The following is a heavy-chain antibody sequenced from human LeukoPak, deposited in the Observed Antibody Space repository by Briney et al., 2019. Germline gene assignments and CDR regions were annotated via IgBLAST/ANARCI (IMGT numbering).Heavy chain of an antibody. CDR3: AKVQCSSTSCYLYYYGMDV. D-gene: IGHD2-2*01. CDR2: ISGSGGST. CDR1: GFTFSSYA. Sequence: GGSLRLSCAASGFTFSSYAMSWVRQAPGKGLEWVSAISGSGGSTYYADSVKGRFTISRDNSKNTLYLQMNSLIAEDTAVYYCAKVQCSSTSCYLYYYGMDVWGQETTVTVSS. V-gene: IGHV3-23*01. J-gene: IGHJ6*01.